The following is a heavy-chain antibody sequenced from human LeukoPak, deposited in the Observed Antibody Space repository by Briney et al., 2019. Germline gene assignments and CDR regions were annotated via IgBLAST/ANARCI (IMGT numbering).Heavy chain of an antibody. CDR3: ARDVHSYGYSPIGYYYYYMDV. J-gene: IGHJ6*03. CDR1: GFTFSNYW. CDR2: INQDGSEK. D-gene: IGHD5-18*01. Sequence: GGSLRLSCAASGFTFSNYWMSWVRQAPGKRLEWVANINQDGSEKYYVDSVKGRFTISRDNAKNSLYLQMNRLRAEDTAVFYCARDVHSYGYSPIGYYYYYMDVWGKGTTVTVSS. V-gene: IGHV3-7*01.